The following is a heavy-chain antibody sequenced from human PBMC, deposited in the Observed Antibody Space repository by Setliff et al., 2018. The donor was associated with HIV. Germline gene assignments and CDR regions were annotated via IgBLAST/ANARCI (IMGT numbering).Heavy chain of an antibody. CDR3: ERHTVFVRYFDH. V-gene: IGHV4-34*01. CDR2: INHSGST. J-gene: IGHJ4*02. D-gene: IGHD2-2*02. Sequence: SETLSLTCAVYGGSFSGYYWSWIRQSPGKGLEWIGEINHSGSTNYNPSLKSRVTLLGDTSKNQFSLKLSSVTAADTAVYYCERHTVFVRYFDHWGQGMLVTVSS. CDR1: GGSFSGYY.